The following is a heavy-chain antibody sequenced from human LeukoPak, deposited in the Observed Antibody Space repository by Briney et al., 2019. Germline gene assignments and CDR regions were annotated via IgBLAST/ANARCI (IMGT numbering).Heavy chain of an antibody. CDR3: ARDLAYSRLDY. CDR1: GLTFSSSW. CDR2: INPDGNKK. V-gene: IGHV3-7*01. D-gene: IGHD5-18*01. J-gene: IGHJ4*02. Sequence: GGSLRLSCSVSGLTFSSSWMDWVRQTPGKGLEWVASINPDGNKKYSADSVKGRFTISRDNAENSLYLQMNSLRVEDTAFYYCARDLAYSRLDYWGQGMLVTVSS.